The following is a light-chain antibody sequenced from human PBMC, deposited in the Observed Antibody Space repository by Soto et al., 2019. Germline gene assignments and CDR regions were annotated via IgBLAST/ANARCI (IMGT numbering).Light chain of an antibody. CDR2: AAS. J-gene: IGKJ3*01. Sequence: DFQITQSPFFLSASVGDRVTITCRARQDISSYLAWYQQKPGKLPKLLIYAASSLQSGVPSRFSGSGSRTDFTLTISSLQPEDVATYYCQKFNIGPFPVGPGTKVEIK. CDR1: QDISSY. V-gene: IGKV1-27*01. CDR3: QKFNIGPFP.